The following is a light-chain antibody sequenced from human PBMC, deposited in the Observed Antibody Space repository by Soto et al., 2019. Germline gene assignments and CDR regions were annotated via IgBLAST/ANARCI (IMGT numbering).Light chain of an antibody. Sequence: EIVMTQSPATLSVSPGERATLSCRASQSINSNLAWYQQKPGQAPRLLIYDASTRATGITARFSGSGSGTEFTLTISGLQSEDFAVYCCQQYNIWPLTFGGGTKV. V-gene: IGKV3-15*01. CDR3: QQYNIWPLT. J-gene: IGKJ4*01. CDR1: QSINSN. CDR2: DAS.